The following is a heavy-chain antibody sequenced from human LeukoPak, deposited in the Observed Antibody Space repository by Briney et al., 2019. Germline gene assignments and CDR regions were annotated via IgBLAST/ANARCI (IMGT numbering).Heavy chain of an antibody. CDR3: ARDIAARPWWYFDL. V-gene: IGHV4-61*02. CDR2: IYTSGST. J-gene: IGHJ2*01. CDR1: GGSISSGSDY. Sequence: PSQTLSLTCTVSGGSISSGSDYWSWIRQPAGKGLEWIGRIYTSGSTNYNPSLKSRVTMSVDTSKNQFSLKLSSVTAADTAVYYCARDIAARPWWYFDLWGRGTLVTVSS. D-gene: IGHD6-6*01.